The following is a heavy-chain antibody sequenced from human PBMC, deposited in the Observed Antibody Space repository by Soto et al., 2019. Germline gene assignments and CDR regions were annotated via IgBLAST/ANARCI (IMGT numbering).Heavy chain of an antibody. Sequence: PGGSLRLSCAASGFTFSSYEMNWVRQAPGKGLEWVSYISSSGSTIYYADSVKGRFTISRDNAKNSLYLQMNSLRAGDTAVYYCGKERRGRGWFVCNYWGQGIVVTVSS. D-gene: IGHD6-19*01. CDR1: GFTFSSYE. CDR3: GKERRGRGWFVCNY. J-gene: IGHJ4*02. CDR2: ISSSGSTI. V-gene: IGHV3-48*03.